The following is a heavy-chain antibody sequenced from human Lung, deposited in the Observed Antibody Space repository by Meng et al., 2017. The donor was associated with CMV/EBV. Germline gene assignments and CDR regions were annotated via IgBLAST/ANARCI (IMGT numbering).Heavy chain of an antibody. D-gene: IGHD1-26*01. J-gene: IGHJ6*02. Sequence: SETLSLXXAVYGGAFRDNSWSWIRQPPGKGLEWIGEVSHSGSTNYNPSLKSRVTISLDTSKNQFSLKLTSVTAADTAVYYCARVPPYSGYYYRYYYYGMDVWGQGTTVTV. CDR1: GGAFRDNS. CDR2: VSHSGST. V-gene: IGHV4-34*01. CDR3: ARVPPYSGYYYRYYYYGMDV.